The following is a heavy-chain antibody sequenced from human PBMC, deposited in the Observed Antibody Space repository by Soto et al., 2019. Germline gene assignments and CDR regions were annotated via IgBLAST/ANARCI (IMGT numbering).Heavy chain of an antibody. D-gene: IGHD5-12*01. Sequence: QTQLVESGGGVVQPGRSLRLSCAASGFTFSNYGMHWVRQAPGKGLEWVAVISFDGSNKYYADSVKGRFTISRDNSKNTLYLQMHSLRAEDTAVYYCATTFYSGPDWGQGTLVTVS. CDR3: ATTFYSGPD. CDR1: GFTFSNYG. J-gene: IGHJ4*02. V-gene: IGHV3-30*03. CDR2: ISFDGSNK.